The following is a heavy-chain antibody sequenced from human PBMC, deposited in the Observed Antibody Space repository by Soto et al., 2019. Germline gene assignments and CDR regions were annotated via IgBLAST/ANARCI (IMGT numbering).Heavy chain of an antibody. V-gene: IGHV5-51*01. Sequence: EVQLVQSGAEVKKPGESLKISCKGSGYTFSSYWIAWVRQVPGKGLEWLGIIYPGDSGARYSPSLQGQVTFSVDKSMSIAYLHWSGLKASDSAIFYCARYDGGYTYGLDVWGQGTTVIVSS. CDR3: ARYDGGYTYGLDV. J-gene: IGHJ6*02. CDR2: IYPGDSGA. CDR1: GYTFSSYW. D-gene: IGHD1-26*01.